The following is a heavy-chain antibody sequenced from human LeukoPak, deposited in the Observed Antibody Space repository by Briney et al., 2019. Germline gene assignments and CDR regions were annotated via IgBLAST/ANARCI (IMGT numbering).Heavy chain of an antibody. V-gene: IGHV3-21*01. CDR2: ISSSSNYI. D-gene: IGHD4-17*01. CDR1: GFTFSSFS. Sequence: GRSLRLSCAASGFTFSSFSMNWVRQAPGKGLEWVSSISSSSNYIYYADSVRGRFTISRDNAKNTLSLQMNSLRAEDTAVYYCARDLDGDYGWHFDLWGRGTLVTVSS. CDR3: ARDLDGDYGWHFDL. J-gene: IGHJ2*01.